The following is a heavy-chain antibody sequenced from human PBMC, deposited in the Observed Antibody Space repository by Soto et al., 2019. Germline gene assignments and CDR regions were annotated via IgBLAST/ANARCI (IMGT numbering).Heavy chain of an antibody. Sequence: SETLSLTCTVSGGSISSGGYYWSWIRQHPGKGLEWIGYIYYSGSTYYNPSLKSRVTISVDTSKNQFSLKLGSVTAGDTAVYYCARGLYDSSGFDYWGQGTLVTVSS. V-gene: IGHV4-31*03. CDR1: GGSISSGGYY. D-gene: IGHD3-22*01. CDR2: IYYSGST. CDR3: ARGLYDSSGFDY. J-gene: IGHJ4*02.